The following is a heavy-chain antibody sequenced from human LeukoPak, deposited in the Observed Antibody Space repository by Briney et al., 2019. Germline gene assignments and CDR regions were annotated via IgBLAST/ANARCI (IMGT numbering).Heavy chain of an antibody. CDR1: GGSFGGYY. V-gene: IGHV4-34*01. Sequence: SETLSLTCAVYGGSFGGYYWSWIRQPPGKGLEWIGEINHSGSTNYNPSLKSRVTISVDTSKNQFSLKLSSVTAADTAVYHCARVRYYYDSSGYTSGRSEDYWGQGTLVTVSS. CDR3: ARVRYYYDSSGYTSGRSEDY. D-gene: IGHD3-22*01. CDR2: INHSGST. J-gene: IGHJ4*02.